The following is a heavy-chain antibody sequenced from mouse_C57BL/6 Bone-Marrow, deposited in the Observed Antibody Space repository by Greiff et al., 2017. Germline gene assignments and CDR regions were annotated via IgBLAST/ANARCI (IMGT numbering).Heavy chain of an antibody. D-gene: IGHD2-2*01. CDR3: ARRLVFDY. CDR2: ISSGSSTI. J-gene: IGHJ2*01. Sequence: DVKLVESGGGLVKPGGSLKLSCAASGFTFRDYGMHWVRQAPEKGLEWVAYISSGSSTIYYADTVKGRFTISRDNAKNTLFLQMTSLRSEDTAMYYCARRLVFDYWCQGTTLTVSS. CDR1: GFTFRDYG. V-gene: IGHV5-17*01.